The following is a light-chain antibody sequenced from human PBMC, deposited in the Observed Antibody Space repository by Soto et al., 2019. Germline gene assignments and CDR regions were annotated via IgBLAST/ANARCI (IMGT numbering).Light chain of an antibody. CDR1: QSVNLN. CDR2: GAS. CDR3: QQRSNWPAGVT. J-gene: IGKJ5*01. Sequence: EIMMTQSPGTLSVSPGEGATLSCTASQSVNLNLAWYQQKPGQPPRLLLYGASTRATGIPVRFRGSGSGTEFTLTISSLEPEDFAVYYCQQRSNWPAGVTFGQGTRLEIK. V-gene: IGKV3-15*01.